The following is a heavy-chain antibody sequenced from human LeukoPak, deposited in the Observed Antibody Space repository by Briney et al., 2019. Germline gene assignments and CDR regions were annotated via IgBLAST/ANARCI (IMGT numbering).Heavy chain of an antibody. CDR1: GGSISSSSYY. Sequence: PSETLSLTCTVSGGSISSSSYYWGWIRQPPGKGLEWIGSIYYSGSTYYNPSLKSRVTISVDTSKNQFSLKLSSVTAADTAVNYCARHGSYYYDSSGYYPNSYYYYYYMDVWGKGTTVTVSS. V-gene: IGHV4-39*01. CDR3: ARHGSYYYDSSGYYPNSYYYYYYMDV. J-gene: IGHJ6*03. CDR2: IYYSGST. D-gene: IGHD3-22*01.